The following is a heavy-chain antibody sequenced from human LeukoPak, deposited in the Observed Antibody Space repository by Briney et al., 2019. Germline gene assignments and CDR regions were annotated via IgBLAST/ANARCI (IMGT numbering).Heavy chain of an antibody. J-gene: IGHJ2*01. CDR3: ARMGKQQLVIQRYFDL. CDR1: GYTFTGYY. Sequence: GASVKVSCKASGYTFTGYYMHWVRQAPGQGLKWMGGIIPIFGTANYAQKFQGRVTITTDESTSTAYMELSSLRSEDTAVYYCARMGKQQLVIQRYFDLWGRGTLVTVSS. V-gene: IGHV1-69*05. D-gene: IGHD6-13*01. CDR2: IIPIFGTA.